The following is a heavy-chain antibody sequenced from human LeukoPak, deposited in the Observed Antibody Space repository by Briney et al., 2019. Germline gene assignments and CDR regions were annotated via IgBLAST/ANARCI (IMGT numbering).Heavy chain of an antibody. CDR2: VYYTGST. CDR1: GGSVSNYY. CDR3: ARHFAYSSSSYFDY. V-gene: IGHV4-59*08. Sequence: SETLSFTCSGSGGSVSNYYWSWIRQPPGKGLEWIGYVYYTGSTNYNPSLKSRVTMFEDKSKNQFSLRLYSVTVADTAVYYCARHFAYSSSSYFDYWGQGSLVTVSS. J-gene: IGHJ4*02. D-gene: IGHD6-6*01.